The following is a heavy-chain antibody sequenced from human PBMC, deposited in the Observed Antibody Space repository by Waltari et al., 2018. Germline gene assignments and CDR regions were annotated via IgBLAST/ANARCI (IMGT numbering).Heavy chain of an antibody. D-gene: IGHD2-2*01. CDR2: INHSGRT. CDR3: AKGGIVVVPAAMQNYYYGMDV. J-gene: IGHJ6*02. Sequence: QVQLQQWGAGLLKPSETLSLTCAVYGGSFSGYYWSWIRQPPGKGLEWIGEINHSGRTNYNPSLKSRVTISVDTSKNQFSLKLSSVTAADTAVYYCAKGGIVVVPAAMQNYYYGMDVWGQGTTVTVSS. V-gene: IGHV4-34*01. CDR1: GGSFSGYY.